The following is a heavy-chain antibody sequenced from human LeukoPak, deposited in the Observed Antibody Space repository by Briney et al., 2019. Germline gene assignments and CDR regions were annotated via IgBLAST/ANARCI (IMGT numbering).Heavy chain of an antibody. J-gene: IGHJ4*02. CDR1: GFTVSSNY. V-gene: IGHV3-7*01. Sequence: PGGSLRLSCAASGFTVSSNYMSWVRQAPGKGLEGVANIKQDGSEKYYVDSVKGRFTISRDNAKNSLFLQMNSLRAEDTAVYYCARAGRYSYVQHSWGQGTLVSVSS. CDR2: IKQDGSEK. D-gene: IGHD5-18*01. CDR3: ARAGRYSYVQHS.